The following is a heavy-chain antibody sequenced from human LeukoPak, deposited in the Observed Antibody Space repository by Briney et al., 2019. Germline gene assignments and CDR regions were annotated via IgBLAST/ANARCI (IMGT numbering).Heavy chain of an antibody. CDR2: INHSGST. J-gene: IGHJ6*03. CDR3: ARGEQLWTYYYYYYMDV. D-gene: IGHD5-18*01. CDR1: GGSFSGYY. V-gene: IGHV4-34*01. Sequence: SETLPLTCAVYGGSFSGYYWSWIRQPPGKGLEWIGEINHSGSTNYNPSLKSRVTISVDTSKNQFSLKLSSVTAADTAVYYCARGEQLWTYYYYYYMDVWGKGTTVTVSS.